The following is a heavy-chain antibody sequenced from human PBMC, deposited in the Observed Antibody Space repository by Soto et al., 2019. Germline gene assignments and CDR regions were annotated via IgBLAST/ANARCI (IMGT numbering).Heavy chain of an antibody. J-gene: IGHJ4*02. CDR3: VRSIDD. CDR1: GFTFSDNW. Sequence: DVQLVESGGGLVQPEGSLRLSCVGSGFTFSDNWMNWVRQAPGKGLEWVANMKPDGSDKYYADSVKGRFIISRDNGKNSLYLQMNSLRVEDTAIYYCVRSIDDLGQGTLVTVSS. CDR2: MKPDGSDK. V-gene: IGHV3-7*01.